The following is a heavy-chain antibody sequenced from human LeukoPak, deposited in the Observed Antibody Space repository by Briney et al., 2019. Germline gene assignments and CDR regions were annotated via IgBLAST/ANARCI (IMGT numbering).Heavy chain of an antibody. J-gene: IGHJ5*02. V-gene: IGHV1-18*04. CDR3: ARDYYGSGSSYNWFDP. CDR2: ISAYNGNT. D-gene: IGHD3-10*01. CDR1: GYTFTGYY. Sequence: ASVKVSCKASGYTFTGYYMHWVRQAPGQGLEWMGWISAYNGNTNYAQKLQGRVTMTTDTSTSTAYMELRSLRSDDTAVYYCARDYYGSGSSYNWFDPWGQGTLVTVSS.